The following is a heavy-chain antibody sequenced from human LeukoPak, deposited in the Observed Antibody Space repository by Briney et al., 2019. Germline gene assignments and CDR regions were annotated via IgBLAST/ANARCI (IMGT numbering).Heavy chain of an antibody. V-gene: IGHV1-2*06. CDR3: PSDPGVLWFGAFYYMDL. Sequence: GASVKVSCKASGYTFTCYYMHWVRQAPGQGLEWMGLINPNSGGTNYSQKFHGRVTMNRETSINTAYMELSRLRSDETAVYHCPSDPGVLWFGAFYYMDLWGKGTTVTVSS. J-gene: IGHJ6*03. CDR2: INPNSGGT. CDR1: GYTFTCYY. D-gene: IGHD3-10*01.